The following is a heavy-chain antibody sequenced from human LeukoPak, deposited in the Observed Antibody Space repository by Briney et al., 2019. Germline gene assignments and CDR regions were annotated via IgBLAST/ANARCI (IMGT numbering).Heavy chain of an antibody. J-gene: IGHJ4*02. Sequence: PGGSLRLSCAASGFTFSSYAMSWVRQAPGKGLEWLSVVTDTGGNTYHADSVKSRFTISRDNSKNTVYLEMNSLRVEDTAVYYCAKGTVRSCSGPSCYPLDSWGQGTLVTVSS. CDR2: VTDTGGNT. V-gene: IGHV3-23*01. CDR3: AKGTVRSCSGPSCYPLDS. D-gene: IGHD2-15*01. CDR1: GFTFSSYA.